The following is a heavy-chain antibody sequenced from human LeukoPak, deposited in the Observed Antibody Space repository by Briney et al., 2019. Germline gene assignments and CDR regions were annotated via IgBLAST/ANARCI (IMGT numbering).Heavy chain of an antibody. D-gene: IGHD3-9*01. CDR1: GYTFTSYG. J-gene: IGHJ5*02. CDR3: ARDEGYDILTGYYNVFWFDP. CDR2: ISAYNGNT. Sequence: ASVKVSCKASGYTFTSYGISWVRQAPGQGLEWRGWISAYNGNTNYAQKLQGRVTMTTDTSTSTAYMELRSLRSDDTAVYYCARDEGYDILTGYYNVFWFDPWGQGTLVTVSS. V-gene: IGHV1-18*04.